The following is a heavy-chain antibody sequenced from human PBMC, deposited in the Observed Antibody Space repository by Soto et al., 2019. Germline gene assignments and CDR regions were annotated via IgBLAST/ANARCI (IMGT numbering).Heavy chain of an antibody. CDR3: ASIWFGELLANYYYYYMDV. CDR1: GGSISSSSYY. CDR2: IYYSGST. Sequence: SETLSLTCTVSGGSISSSSYYWGWIRQPPGKGLEWIGSIYYSGSTYYNPSLKSRVTISVDTSKNQFSLKLSSVTAADTAVYYCASIWFGELLANYYYYYMDVCGKGTTDTVSS. D-gene: IGHD3-10*01. J-gene: IGHJ6*03. V-gene: IGHV4-39*01.